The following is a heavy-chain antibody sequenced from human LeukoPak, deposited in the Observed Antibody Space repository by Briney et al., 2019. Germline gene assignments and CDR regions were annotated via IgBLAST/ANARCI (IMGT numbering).Heavy chain of an antibody. CDR2: ISAYNGNT. CDR3: AGEAHYDILTGYSPLDY. D-gene: IGHD3-9*01. J-gene: IGHJ4*02. CDR1: GYTFTSYG. V-gene: IGHV1-18*01. Sequence: ASVKVSCKASGYTFTSYGISWVRQAPGQGLEWMGWISAYNGNTNYAQKLQGRVTMTTDTSTSTAYMELRSLRSDDTAVYYCAGEAHYDILTGYSPLDYWGQGTLVTVSS.